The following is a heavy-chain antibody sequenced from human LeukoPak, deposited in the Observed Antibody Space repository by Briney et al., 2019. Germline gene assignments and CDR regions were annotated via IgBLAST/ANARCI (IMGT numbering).Heavy chain of an antibody. D-gene: IGHD2-2*02. CDR1: GYTFTGYY. Sequence: ALVKVSCKASGYTFTGYYMHWVRQAPGQGLEWMGWINPNSGVTNYAQKFQGRVTMTRDTSISTAYMELSRLRSDDTAVYYCAVGGGYCSSTSCYTAHFQHWGQGTLVTVSS. CDR2: INPNSGVT. J-gene: IGHJ1*01. V-gene: IGHV1-2*02. CDR3: AVGGGYCSSTSCYTAHFQH.